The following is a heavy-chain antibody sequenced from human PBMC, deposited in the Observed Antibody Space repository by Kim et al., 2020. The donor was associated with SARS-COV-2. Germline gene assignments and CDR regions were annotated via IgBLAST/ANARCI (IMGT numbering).Heavy chain of an antibody. CDR3: ARDTPMYGVGALYSYYYYYGMDV. D-gene: IGHD1-26*01. CDR1: GFTFSSYA. J-gene: IGHJ6*02. V-gene: IGHV3-30*04. Sequence: GGSLRLSCAASGFTFSSYAMHWVRQAPGKGLEWVAVISYDGSNKYYADSVKGRFTISRDNSKNTLYLQMNSLRAEDTAVYYCARDTPMYGVGALYSYYYYYGMDVWGQGTTVTVSS. CDR2: ISYDGSNK.